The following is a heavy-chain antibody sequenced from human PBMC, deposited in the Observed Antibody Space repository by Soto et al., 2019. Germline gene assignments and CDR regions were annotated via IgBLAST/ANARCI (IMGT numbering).Heavy chain of an antibody. D-gene: IGHD2-8*02. CDR1: GFTCSSYD. J-gene: IGHJ3*02. CDR3: AKATATGGGAFDI. Sequence: HPGGSLRVSCAASGFTCSSYDMSWVRQAPGKGLEWVSTILVGGSTHYPDSVKGRFTISRDNSKNTVFLQMNSLTAGDTAAYYCAKATATGGGAFDICGQGTMVTVSS. CDR2: ILVGGST. V-gene: IGHV3-23*01.